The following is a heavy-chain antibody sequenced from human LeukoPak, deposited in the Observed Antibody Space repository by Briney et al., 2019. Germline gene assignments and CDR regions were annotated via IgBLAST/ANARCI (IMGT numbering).Heavy chain of an antibody. J-gene: IGHJ6*02. V-gene: IGHV3-9*01. D-gene: IGHD3-10*01. CDR1: GFTFDDYA. CDR2: ISWNSGSI. Sequence: GGSLRLSCAASGFTFDDYAMHWVRQAPGKGLEWVSGISWNSGSIGYADSVKGRFTISRDNAKNSLYLQMNSLRAEDTAVYYCARDHGDYYGMDVWGQGTTVTVSS. CDR3: ARDHGDYYGMDV.